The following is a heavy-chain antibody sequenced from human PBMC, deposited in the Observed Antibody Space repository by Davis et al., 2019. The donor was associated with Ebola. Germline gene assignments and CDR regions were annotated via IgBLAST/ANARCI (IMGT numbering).Heavy chain of an antibody. CDR1: GFTFSSYG. J-gene: IGHJ4*02. V-gene: IGHV3-30*03. Sequence: PGGSLRLSCAASGFTFSSYGMHWVRQAPGKGLEWVAVISYDGSNKYYADSVKGRFTISRDNSKNTLYLQMNSLRAEDTAVYYCASEERSGYHYWGQGTLVTVSS. CDR3: ASEERSGYHY. CDR2: ISYDGSNK. D-gene: IGHD3-3*01.